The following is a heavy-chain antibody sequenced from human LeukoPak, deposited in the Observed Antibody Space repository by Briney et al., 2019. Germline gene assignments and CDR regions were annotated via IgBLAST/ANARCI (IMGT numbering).Heavy chain of an antibody. CDR1: GGTFSSYA. J-gene: IGHJ4*02. CDR2: IIPIFGTA. V-gene: IGHV1-69*13. D-gene: IGHD3-10*01. Sequence: SVKVSCKASGGTFSSYAISWVRQAPGQGLEWMGGIIPIFGTANYAQKFQGRVTITADESTSTAYMELSSLRSEDTAVYYCARDLKAMYYYGSGSYPTFGYRGQGTLVTVSS. CDR3: ARDLKAMYYYGSGSYPTFGY.